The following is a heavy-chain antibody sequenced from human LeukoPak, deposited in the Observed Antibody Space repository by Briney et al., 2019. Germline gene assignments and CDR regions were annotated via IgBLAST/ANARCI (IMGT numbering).Heavy chain of an antibody. CDR1: GYTFTGYY. CDR3: ARGGRYIVVVPAAIQWSYYYYGMDV. J-gene: IGHJ6*02. CDR2: MNPNSGNT. Sequence: ASVKVSCKASGYTFTGYYMHWVRQATGQGLEWMGWMNPNSGNTGYAQKFQGRVTMTRNTSISTAYMELSSLRSEDTAVYYCARGGRYIVVVPAAIQWSYYYYGMDVWGQGTTVTVSS. V-gene: IGHV1-8*02. D-gene: IGHD2-2*02.